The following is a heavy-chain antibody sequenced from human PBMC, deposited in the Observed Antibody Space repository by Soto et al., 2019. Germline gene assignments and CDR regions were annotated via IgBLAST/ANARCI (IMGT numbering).Heavy chain of an antibody. CDR1: GFTFSSYW. D-gene: IGHD6-6*01. J-gene: IGHJ4*02. V-gene: IGHV3-74*01. CDR2: INSDGSST. CDR3: ARLYSSWSPIRYFDY. Sequence: GGSLRLSCAASGFTFSSYWMHWVRQAPGKGLVWVSRINSDGSSTSYADSVKGRFTISRDNAKNMLYLQMNTLRAEDTAVYYCARLYSSWSPIRYFDYWGQGTLVTVSS.